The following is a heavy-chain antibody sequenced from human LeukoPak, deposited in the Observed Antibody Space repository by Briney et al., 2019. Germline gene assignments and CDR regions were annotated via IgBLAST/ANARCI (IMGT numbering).Heavy chain of an antibody. CDR3: AKFDRGLQTYDAFDI. J-gene: IGHJ3*02. D-gene: IGHD4-11*01. Sequence: GGSLRLSCAASGFTFSSYSMNWVRQAPGKGLEWVSSISSSGSYIYYADSVKGRFTISRDNANNSLYLQMNSLRAEDTAVYYCAKFDRGLQTYDAFDIWGQGTMVTVSS. V-gene: IGHV3-21*01. CDR1: GFTFSSYS. CDR2: ISSSGSYI.